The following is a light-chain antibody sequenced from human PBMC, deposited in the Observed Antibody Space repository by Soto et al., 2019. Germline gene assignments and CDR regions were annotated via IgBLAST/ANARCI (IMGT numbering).Light chain of an antibody. J-gene: IGLJ2*01. V-gene: IGLV2-8*01. Sequence: QSVLTQPPSASGSPGQSVTISCTGTSSDVGRYDYVCWYQHYPGKAPKLMIYEVTKRPSGVPDRFSGSKSGNTASLTVSGLQAEDEADYYCSSYGGSNNVIFGGGTQLTVL. CDR1: SSDVGRYDY. CDR3: SSYGGSNNVI. CDR2: EVT.